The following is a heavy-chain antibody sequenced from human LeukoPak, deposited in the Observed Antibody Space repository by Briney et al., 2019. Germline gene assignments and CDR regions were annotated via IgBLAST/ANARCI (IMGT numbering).Heavy chain of an antibody. CDR1: GFTFSSYW. V-gene: IGHV3-7*01. CDR2: IKQDGSEK. Sequence: PGGSLRLSCAASGFTFSSYWMSWVRQAPGKGLEWVANIKQDGSEKYYVDSVKGRFTISRDNAKNSLYLQMNSLRAEDTAVYYCARASVHYYYGMAVWGQGTTVTVSS. J-gene: IGHJ6*02. CDR3: ARASVHYYYGMAV.